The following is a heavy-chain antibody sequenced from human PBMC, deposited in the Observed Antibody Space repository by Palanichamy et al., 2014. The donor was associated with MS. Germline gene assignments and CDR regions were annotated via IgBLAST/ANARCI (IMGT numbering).Heavy chain of an antibody. CDR3: ARRLTGPGGWFDS. D-gene: IGHD7-27*01. CDR2: IHHSGTT. Sequence: QVQLQESGPGLVKPSETLSLTCAVSYPSISSNFYWGWIRQAPGKGLEWIATIHHSGTTYYDPSLKSRVTISVDTSKNLFSLKLASVTAADTAVYYCARRLTGPGGWFDSWGQGTLVTVSS. V-gene: IGHV4-38-2*01. J-gene: IGHJ5*01. CDR1: YPSISSNFY.